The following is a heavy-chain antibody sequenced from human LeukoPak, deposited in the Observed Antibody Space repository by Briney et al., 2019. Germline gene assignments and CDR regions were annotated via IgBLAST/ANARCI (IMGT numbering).Heavy chain of an antibody. Sequence: SVKVSCKASGGTFSSYTISWVRQAPGQGLEWMGRIIPILGIANYAQKFQGRVTITADKSTSTAYMELSSLRPEDTAVYYWARGGQEANWGSTRYWGQGTLVTVSS. J-gene: IGHJ4*02. V-gene: IGHV1-69*02. CDR2: IIPILGIA. CDR1: GGTFSSYT. D-gene: IGHD7-27*01. CDR3: ARGGQEANWGSTRY.